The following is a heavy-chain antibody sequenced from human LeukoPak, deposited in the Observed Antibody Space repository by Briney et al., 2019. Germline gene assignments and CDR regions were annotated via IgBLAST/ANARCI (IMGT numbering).Heavy chain of an antibody. D-gene: IGHD4-17*01. V-gene: IGHV4-59*12. Sequence: SETLSLTCTVSGGSISSYYWSWIRQPPGKGLEWIGYIYYSGSTNYNPSLKGRVTISVDTSKNQFSLKLSSVTAADTAVYYCARDHYGDYVGYWGQGTLVTVSS. CDR3: ARDHYGDYVGY. J-gene: IGHJ4*02. CDR1: GGSISSYY. CDR2: IYYSGST.